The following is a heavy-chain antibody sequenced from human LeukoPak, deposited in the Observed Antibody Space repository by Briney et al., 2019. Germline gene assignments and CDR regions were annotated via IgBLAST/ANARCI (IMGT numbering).Heavy chain of an antibody. V-gene: IGHV4-34*01. CDR3: ARVLYYGSGSYYEDY. CDR1: GGSFSGYY. J-gene: IGHJ4*02. D-gene: IGHD3-10*01. Sequence: SETLSLTCAVYGGSFSGYYWSWIRQPPGKGLEWIGEINHSGSTNYNPSLKSRVTISVDTSKNQSSLKLSSVTAADTAVYYCARVLYYGSGSYYEDYWGQGTLVTVSS. CDR2: INHSGST.